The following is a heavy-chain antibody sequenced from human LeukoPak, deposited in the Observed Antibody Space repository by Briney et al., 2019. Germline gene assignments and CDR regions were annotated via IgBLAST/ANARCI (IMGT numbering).Heavy chain of an antibody. CDR1: GFTFSSYA. CDR3: ARDDTMVRGVYGGYYFDY. CDR2: ISGSGGST. J-gene: IGHJ4*02. Sequence: GGSLRLSCAASGFTFSSYAMSWVRQAPGKGLEWVSAISGSGGSTYYADSVKGRFTISRDNSKNTLYLQMNSLRAEDTAVYYCARDDTMVRGVYGGYYFDYWGQGTLVTVSS. V-gene: IGHV3-23*01. D-gene: IGHD3-10*01.